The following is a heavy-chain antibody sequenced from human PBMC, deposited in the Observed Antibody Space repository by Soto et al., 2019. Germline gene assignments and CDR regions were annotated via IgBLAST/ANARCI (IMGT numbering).Heavy chain of an antibody. V-gene: IGHV4-59*11. CDR2: VYYTGST. CDR1: GGSINNHY. Sequence: QVHLQESGPGLVKPSETLSLTCSVSGGSINNHYWSWIRQPPGTGLEWIGYVYYTGSTNYNPSLTTRVTMSVDTSKNQFSLNLTSLTAADTDIYYCARANWYAEYWGQGTLVTVSS. CDR3: ARANWYAEY. J-gene: IGHJ4*02. D-gene: IGHD1-20*01.